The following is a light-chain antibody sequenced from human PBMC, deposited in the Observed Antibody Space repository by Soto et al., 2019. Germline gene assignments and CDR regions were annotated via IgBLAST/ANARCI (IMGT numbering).Light chain of an antibody. CDR2: EVS. CDR1: SSDVGGYNY. V-gene: IGLV2-8*01. CDR3: SSYAGSNIWV. Sequence: QSALTQPPSASGSPGQSVTISCTGTSSDVGGYNYVSWYQQHPGKAPKLMIYEVSKRPSGVTDRFSGSKSGNTASLTVSGLQSEDEADYYCSSYAGSNIWVFGGGTKLTVL. J-gene: IGLJ2*01.